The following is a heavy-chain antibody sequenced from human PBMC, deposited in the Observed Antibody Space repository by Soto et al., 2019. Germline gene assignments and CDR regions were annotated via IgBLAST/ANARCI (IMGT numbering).Heavy chain of an antibody. CDR3: ARRSSSWDLDY. CDR2: IYYSGST. Sequence: QLQLQESGPGLVKPSETLSLTCTVSGGSISSSSYYWGWIRQPPGKGLEWIGSIYYSGSTYYNPSLKSRVTISVDTSKNQFSLKLSSVTAADTAVYYCARRSSSWDLDYWGQGTLVTVSS. CDR1: GGSISSSSYY. D-gene: IGHD6-13*01. J-gene: IGHJ4*02. V-gene: IGHV4-39*01.